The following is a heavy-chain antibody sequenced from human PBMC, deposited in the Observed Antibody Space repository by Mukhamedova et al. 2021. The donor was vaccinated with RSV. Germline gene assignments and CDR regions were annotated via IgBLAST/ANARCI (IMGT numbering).Heavy chain of an antibody. V-gene: IGHV1-69*01. CDR2: IIPIFGTA. Sequence: GLEWMGGIIPIFGTANYAQKFQGRVTITADESTSTAYMELSSLGSEDTAVYYCARDHVFNYDFWSGYSDYWGQGTLVTVSS. CDR3: ARDHVFNYDFWSGYSDY. D-gene: IGHD3-3*01. J-gene: IGHJ4*02.